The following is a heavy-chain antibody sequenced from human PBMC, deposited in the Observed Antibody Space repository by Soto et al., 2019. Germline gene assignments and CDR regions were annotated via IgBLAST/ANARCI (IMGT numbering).Heavy chain of an antibody. CDR2: ITFRGDNT. D-gene: IGHD1-26*01. V-gene: IGHV3-23*01. Sequence: EVQLLESGGGLVQPGGSLRLSCAASGFTFSSYAMSWVRQAPGKGLEWLAGITFRGDNTYYADSVKGRFTLSRDNSRNRLDLQMNSLKVKDTALYYCAKLGTMGVFDNWGQGTLLTVSS. J-gene: IGHJ4*02. CDR1: GFTFSSYA. CDR3: AKLGTMGVFDN.